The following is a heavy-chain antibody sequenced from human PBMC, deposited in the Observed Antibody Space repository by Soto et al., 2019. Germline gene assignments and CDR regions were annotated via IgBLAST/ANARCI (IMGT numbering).Heavy chain of an antibody. Sequence: PSETLSLTCTVSGGSISSGDYYWSWIRQPPGKGLEWIGYIYYSGSTYYNPSLKSRVTVSVDTSKNQFSLKLSSVTAADTAVYYCAREPYYDFWSGYTDYWGQGTLVTVSS. J-gene: IGHJ4*02. V-gene: IGHV4-30-4*01. CDR2: IYYSGST. CDR3: AREPYYDFWSGYTDY. CDR1: GGSISSGDYY. D-gene: IGHD3-3*01.